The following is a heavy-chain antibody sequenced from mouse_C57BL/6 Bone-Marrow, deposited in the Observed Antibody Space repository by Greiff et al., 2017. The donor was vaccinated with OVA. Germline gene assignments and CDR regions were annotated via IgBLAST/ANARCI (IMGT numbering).Heavy chain of an antibody. CDR2: IDPENGDT. CDR1: GFNFKDDY. CDR3: TKGGDYARDY. V-gene: IGHV14-4*01. Sequence: EVKLMESGAELVRPGASVKLSCTASGFNFKDDYMHWVKQRPEQGLEWIGWIDPENGDTEYASKFQGKATITADTSSNTAYLQLSSLTSADTAAYYCTKGGDYARDYWGQGTSVTVSA. J-gene: IGHJ4*01.